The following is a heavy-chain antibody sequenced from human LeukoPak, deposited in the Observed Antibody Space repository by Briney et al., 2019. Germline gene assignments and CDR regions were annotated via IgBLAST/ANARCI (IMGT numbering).Heavy chain of an antibody. CDR1: GFTFSSYS. CDR3: AKAGDYSYFDY. V-gene: IGHV3-21*04. D-gene: IGHD4-11*01. Sequence: GGSLRLSCAASGFTFSSYSMNWVRQAPGKGLEWVSSISSSSSYIYYADSVKGRFTISRDNSKNTLYLQMNSLGAEDTAVYYCAKAGDYSYFDYWGQGTLVTVSS. CDR2: ISSSSSYI. J-gene: IGHJ4*02.